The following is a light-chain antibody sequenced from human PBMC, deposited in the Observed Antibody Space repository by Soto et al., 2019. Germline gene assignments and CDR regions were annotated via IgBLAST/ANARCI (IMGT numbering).Light chain of an antibody. J-gene: IGLJ2*01. Sequence: QSALTQPGSVSGSPGQSVTISCTGTSSDVGGYNYVSWYQQHPGKAPKLMIYDVSKRPSGIPDRFSGSKSGNTASLTISGLQAEDEADYYCCSYAASYTLVFGGGTKLTVL. CDR1: SSDVGGYNY. CDR3: CSYAASYTLV. V-gene: IGLV2-11*01. CDR2: DVS.